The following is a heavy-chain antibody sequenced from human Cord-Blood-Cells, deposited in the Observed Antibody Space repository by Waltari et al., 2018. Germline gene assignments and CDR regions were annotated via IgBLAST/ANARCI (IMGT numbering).Heavy chain of an antibody. Sequence: EVQLVESGGGLIQPGGSLRLSCAASGFTVSSNYMSWARQAPGKGMEWVSVIYSGGSTYYADSVKGRFTISRDNSKNTLYLQMNSLRAEDTAVYYCARSPKGRGGAAAYWGQGTLVTVSS. CDR2: IYSGGST. V-gene: IGHV3-53*01. J-gene: IGHJ4*02. D-gene: IGHD6-13*01. CDR3: ARSPKGRGGAAAY. CDR1: GFTVSSNY.